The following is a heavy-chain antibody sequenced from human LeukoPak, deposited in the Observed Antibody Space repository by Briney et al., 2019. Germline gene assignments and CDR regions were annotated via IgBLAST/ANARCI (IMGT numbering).Heavy chain of an antibody. CDR1: GFTFSSYA. CDR3: AKARSSGWYDY. Sequence: QPGGSLRLSCAASGFTFSSYAMSWVRQAPGKGLEWVAVISYDGSNKYYADSVKGRFTISRDNSKNTLYLQMNSLRAEDTAVYYCAKARSSGWYDYWGQGTLVTVSS. D-gene: IGHD6-19*01. CDR2: ISYDGSNK. J-gene: IGHJ4*02. V-gene: IGHV3-30*18.